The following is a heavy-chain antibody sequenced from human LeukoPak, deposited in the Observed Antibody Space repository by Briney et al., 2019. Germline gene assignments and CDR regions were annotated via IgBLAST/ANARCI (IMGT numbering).Heavy chain of an antibody. CDR3: ARSGYSSGWYRSYYFDY. CDR1: GGTFSSYA. CDR2: IIPIFGTA. J-gene: IGHJ4*02. D-gene: IGHD6-19*01. V-gene: IGHV1-69*13. Sequence: ASVKVSCKASGGTFSSYAISWVRQAPGQGLEWMGGIIPIFGTANYAQKFQGGVTITADESTSTAYMELSSLRSEDTAVYYCARSGYSSGWYRSYYFDYWGQGTLVTVPS.